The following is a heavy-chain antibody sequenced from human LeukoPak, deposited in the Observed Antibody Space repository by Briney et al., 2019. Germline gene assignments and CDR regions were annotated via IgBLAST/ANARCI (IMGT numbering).Heavy chain of an antibody. V-gene: IGHV3-15*01. J-gene: IGHJ4*02. D-gene: IGHD6-13*01. CDR2: IKSKTDGGTT. CDR1: GFTFSNTW. CDR3: ARDKVAAAAPTLGY. Sequence: GGSLRLSCAASGFTFSNTWMSWVHQAPGKGLEWVGRIKSKTDGGTTDYAAPVKGRFTISRDDSKNTLYLQMNSLKTEDTAVYYCARDKVAAAAPTLGYWGQGTLVTVSS.